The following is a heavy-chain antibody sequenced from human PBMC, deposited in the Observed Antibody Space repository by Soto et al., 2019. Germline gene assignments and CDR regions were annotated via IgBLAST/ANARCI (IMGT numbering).Heavy chain of an antibody. D-gene: IGHD3-10*01. CDR1: GGSISSYY. J-gene: IGHJ6*02. Sequence: PSETLSLTCTVSGGSISSYYWSWIRQPPGKGLEWIGYIYYSGSTNYNPSLKSRVTISVDTSKNQFSLKLSSVTAADTAVYYCARVSQGSGSYLDYYYGMDVWGQGTTVTVSS. CDR2: IYYSGST. CDR3: ARVSQGSGSYLDYYYGMDV. V-gene: IGHV4-59*01.